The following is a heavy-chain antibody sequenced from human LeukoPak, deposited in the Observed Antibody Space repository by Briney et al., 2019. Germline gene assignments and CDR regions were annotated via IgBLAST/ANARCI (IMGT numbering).Heavy chain of an antibody. J-gene: IGHJ4*02. CDR1: GGSISSASYY. D-gene: IGHD6-13*01. CDR3: AMRERLAAAFDY. Sequence: SRTLSLTCTVSGGSISSASYYWSWIRQPAGKGLEWIGRIYTSGSTNYNPSLKSRVTISVDTSKNQFSLKLSSVTAADTAVYYCAMRERLAAAFDYWGQGTLVTVSS. CDR2: IYTSGST. V-gene: IGHV4-61*02.